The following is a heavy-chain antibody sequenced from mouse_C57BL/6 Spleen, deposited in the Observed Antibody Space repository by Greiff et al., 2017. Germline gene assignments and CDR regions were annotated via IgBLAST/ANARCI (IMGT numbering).Heavy chain of an antibody. D-gene: IGHD2-12*01. J-gene: IGHJ1*03. CDR1: CYTFTSYW. Sequence: QVQLKQPGAELVKPGASVKLSCKASCYTFTSYWMHWVKQRPGQGLEWIGMIHPNSGSTNYNEKFKSKATLTVDKSSSTAYMQLSSLTYEDSAVYYCAREGYYNYFDVWGTGTTVTVSS. CDR3: AREGYYNYFDV. CDR2: IHPNSGST. V-gene: IGHV1-64*01.